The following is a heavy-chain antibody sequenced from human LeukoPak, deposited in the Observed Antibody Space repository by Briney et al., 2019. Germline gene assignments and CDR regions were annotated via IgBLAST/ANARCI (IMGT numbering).Heavy chain of an antibody. CDR3: AKAFSPPYYYDSAGYFYIDS. Sequence: GGSLRLSCEASGFTFSSYSMNWVRQAPGKGLELVSLISSSSTYIYYADSVKGRFTISRDNAENSLYLQMNSLRPEDTTVYYCAKAFSPPYYYDSAGYFYIDSWGQGTLVTVSS. V-gene: IGHV3-21*01. D-gene: IGHD3-22*01. J-gene: IGHJ4*02. CDR1: GFTFSSYS. CDR2: ISSSSTYI.